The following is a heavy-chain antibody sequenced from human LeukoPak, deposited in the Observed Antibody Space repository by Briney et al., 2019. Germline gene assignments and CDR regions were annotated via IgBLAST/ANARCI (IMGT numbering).Heavy chain of an antibody. Sequence: PSETLSLTCTVSGGSISSYYWSWIRQPPGKGLEWIGYIYYSGSTNYNPSLKSRVTISVDTSKNQFSLKLSSVTAADTAVYYCARVGRFGELPDYWGQGTLVTVSS. CDR2: IYYSGST. V-gene: IGHV4-59*01. D-gene: IGHD3-10*01. CDR1: GGSISSYY. J-gene: IGHJ4*02. CDR3: ARVGRFGELPDY.